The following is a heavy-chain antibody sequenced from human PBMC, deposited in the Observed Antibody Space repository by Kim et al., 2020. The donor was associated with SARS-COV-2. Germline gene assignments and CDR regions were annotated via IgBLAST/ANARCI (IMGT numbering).Heavy chain of an antibody. V-gene: IGHV3-23*01. Sequence: TYYADSVKGPVTISRDTSKNTLYLQMNSLSAEDTAVYYCAKDVWGYAGIDVWGQGTTVTVSS. CDR2: T. CDR3: AKDVWGYAGIDV. J-gene: IGHJ6*02. D-gene: IGHD5-18*01.